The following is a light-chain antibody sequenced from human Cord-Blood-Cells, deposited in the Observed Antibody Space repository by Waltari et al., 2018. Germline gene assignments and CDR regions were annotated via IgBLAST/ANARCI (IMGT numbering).Light chain of an antibody. CDR2: GAS. V-gene: IGKV3-20*01. CDR1: QSVSSSY. Sequence: IVLTQSPDTLSLSTGERATLSCRARQSVSSSYLAWYQQKPGQAPRLLIYGASSRATGIPDRFSGSRSGTDFTLTISRLEPEDFAVYYCQQYGSSPLYTFGQGTKLEIK. CDR3: QQYGSSPLYT. J-gene: IGKJ2*01.